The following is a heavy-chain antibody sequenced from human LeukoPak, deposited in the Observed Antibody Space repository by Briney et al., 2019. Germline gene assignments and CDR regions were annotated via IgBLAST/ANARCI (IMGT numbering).Heavy chain of an antibody. D-gene: IGHD2-21*02. J-gene: IGHJ4*02. CDR1: GFTFSSYS. Sequence: PGGSLRLSCAASGFTFSSYSMNWDRQAPGKGLEWVSSISSSSSYIYYADSVKGRFTISRDNAKNSLYLQMNSLRAEDTAVYYCARDRGVVTVENWGQGTLVTVSS. CDR2: ISSSSSYI. CDR3: ARDRGVVTVEN. V-gene: IGHV3-21*01.